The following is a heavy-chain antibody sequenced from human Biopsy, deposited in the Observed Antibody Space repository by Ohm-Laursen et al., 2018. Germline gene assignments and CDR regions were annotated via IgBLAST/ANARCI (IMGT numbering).Heavy chain of an antibody. CDR3: ATDGAGSYNEN. D-gene: IGHD3-10*01. Sequence: SLRLSCAASGFTFGDYYMSWIRQAPGKGLEWLSYISGSGVTKMYADSVKGRFTVSRDNAKNSRYLEMNNLTVEDTAVYYCATDGAGSYNENWGQGTLVSVSS. CDR1: GFTFGDYY. J-gene: IGHJ4*02. V-gene: IGHV3-11*01. CDR2: ISGSGVTK.